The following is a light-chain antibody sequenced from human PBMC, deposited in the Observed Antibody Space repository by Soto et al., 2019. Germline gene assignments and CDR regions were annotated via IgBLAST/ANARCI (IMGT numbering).Light chain of an antibody. J-gene: IGKJ5*01. V-gene: IGKV1-33*01. Sequence: DIQMTQSPSSLSTSVGDRVTITCQASQDISNYLNWYQQKPGKAPKLLIYDASNLETGDPSRFSGSGSGTDFTFTISRLQPEDIATYYCQQYDNLPITFGQGTRLEIK. CDR1: QDISNY. CDR3: QQYDNLPIT. CDR2: DAS.